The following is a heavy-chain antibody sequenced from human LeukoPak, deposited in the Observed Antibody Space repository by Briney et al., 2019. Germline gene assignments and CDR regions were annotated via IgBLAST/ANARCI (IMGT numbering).Heavy chain of an antibody. CDR1: GFTFSSYS. J-gene: IGHJ5*01. D-gene: IGHD6-13*01. V-gene: IGHV3-21*01. CDR3: ARGLGSSWTGNNWFDP. CDR2: IGSSSSYI. Sequence: GGSLRLSCAASGFTFSSYSMNWVRQAPGKGLEWVSFIGSSSSYIYYADSVKGRFTIFRDNPKNSLFLQMNSLRAEDSAVYYCARGLGSSWTGNNWFDPWGQGTTVTVS.